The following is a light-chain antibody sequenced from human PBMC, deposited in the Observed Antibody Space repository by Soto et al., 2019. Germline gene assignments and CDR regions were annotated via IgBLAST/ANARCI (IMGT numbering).Light chain of an antibody. CDR1: NIGSKR. CDR3: QVWGDVLDHVI. J-gene: IGLJ2*01. CDR2: DDT. V-gene: IGLV3-21*02. Sequence: SYVVTQSPSVSVAPGQTARITCGGNNIGSKRVHWYQQKPGQAPVLVVYDDTDRPSGIPERFSGSNSGNTATLTISRVEAGDEADYSCQVWGDVLDHVIFGGGTKLTVL.